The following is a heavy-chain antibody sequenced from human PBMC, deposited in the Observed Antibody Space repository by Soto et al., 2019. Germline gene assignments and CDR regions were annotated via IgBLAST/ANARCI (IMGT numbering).Heavy chain of an antibody. Sequence: GSLRLSCAASGFTVSSNHMSWVRRAPGKGLEWVSVIYNDGSTYYADSVKGRFTISRDNSKNTLYLQMNSLRAEDTAVYYCATDLYGVLDSWGQGTLVTVS. V-gene: IGHV3-53*01. CDR1: GFTVSSNH. D-gene: IGHD3-10*02. CDR2: IYNDGST. J-gene: IGHJ5*01. CDR3: ATDLYGVLDS.